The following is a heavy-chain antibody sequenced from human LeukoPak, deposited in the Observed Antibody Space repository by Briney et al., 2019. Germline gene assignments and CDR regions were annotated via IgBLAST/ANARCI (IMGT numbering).Heavy chain of an antibody. J-gene: IGHJ3*02. CDR1: GGTFSSYA. CDR3: ARGVSGSYRDAFDI. CDR2: IIPIFGTA. Sequence: ASVKVSCKASGGTFSSYAISWVRQAPGQGLEWMGGIIPIFGTANYAQKFQGRVTITADKSTSTAYMELSSLRSEDTAVYYCARGVSGSYRDAFDIWGQGTMVTVSS. V-gene: IGHV1-69*06. D-gene: IGHD1-26*01.